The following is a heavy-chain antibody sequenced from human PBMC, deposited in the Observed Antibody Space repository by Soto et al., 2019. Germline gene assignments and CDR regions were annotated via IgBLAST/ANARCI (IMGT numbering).Heavy chain of an antibody. CDR3: GRDTRRMAYSSSPWAPNG. D-gene: IGHD6-6*01. J-gene: IGHJ4*02. V-gene: IGHV4-34*01. CDR2: INDSGST. Sequence: PSETLSLTCAVYGGSLSGYYWSWIRQPPGKGLEWIGEINDSGSTNYNPSLKSRVTISLDTSKNQFSLKLSSVTAADTAVYYCGRDTRRMAYSSSPWAPNGWGQGTLVTVPS. CDR1: GGSLSGYY.